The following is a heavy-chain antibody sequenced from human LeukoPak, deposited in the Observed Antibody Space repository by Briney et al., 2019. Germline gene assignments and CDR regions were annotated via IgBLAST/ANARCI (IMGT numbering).Heavy chain of an antibody. Sequence: PSETLSLTCTVSGDSIRSHYWSWIRQPPGQGLEWIGYIYYSGSTNYNPSLRSRVTISVDTSKSQFSLKLSSVTAADTAVYYCAREDWEEYYFDYWGQGTLVTVSS. CDR2: IYYSGST. CDR1: GDSIRSHY. D-gene: IGHD1-26*01. V-gene: IGHV4-59*11. J-gene: IGHJ4*02. CDR3: AREDWEEYYFDY.